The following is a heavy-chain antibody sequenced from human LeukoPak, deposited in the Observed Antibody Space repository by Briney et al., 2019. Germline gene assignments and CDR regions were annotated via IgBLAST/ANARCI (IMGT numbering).Heavy chain of an antibody. D-gene: IGHD5-18*01. J-gene: IGHJ4*02. V-gene: IGHV1-46*01. CDR1: GYTFTNYY. CDR3: ARSYGASVRSGCAY. CDR2: INPNGGST. Sequence: EASVKVSCKASGYTFTNYYMHWVRQAPGQGLEWMGIINPNGGSTSYAQKFQGRVTMTRDTSTSTVYMELSSLTSEDPAVYYRARSYGASVRSGCAYWGQGTLVTVSS.